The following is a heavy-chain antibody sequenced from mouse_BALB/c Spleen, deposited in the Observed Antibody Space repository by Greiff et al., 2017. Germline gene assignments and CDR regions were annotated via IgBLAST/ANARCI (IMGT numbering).Heavy chain of an antibody. Sequence: QVQLKESGAELVRPGTSVTVSCKASGYAFTNYLIEWVKQRPGQGLEWIGVINPGSGGTNYNEKFKGKATLTADKSSSTAYMQLSSLTSDDSAVYFCARWSTTVVGDYGGQGTTLTVSS. CDR3: ARWSTTVVGDY. CDR1: GYAFTNYL. D-gene: IGHD1-1*01. CDR2: INPGSGGT. J-gene: IGHJ2*01. V-gene: IGHV1-54*01.